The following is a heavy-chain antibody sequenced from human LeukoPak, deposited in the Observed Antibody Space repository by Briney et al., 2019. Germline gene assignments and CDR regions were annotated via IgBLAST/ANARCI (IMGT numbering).Heavy chain of an antibody. V-gene: IGHV3-74*01. CDR1: GFTFSSYW. CDR2: INTDGSST. J-gene: IGHJ6*03. Sequence: GGSLRLSCAASGFTFSSYWMHWVRQAPGKGLVWVSRINTDGSSTSYADSVKGRFTISRDNAKNTLYLQMNSLRAEDTAVYYCARGYNWNYPYYYYMDVWGKGTTVTVSS. D-gene: IGHD1-7*01. CDR3: ARGYNWNYPYYYYMDV.